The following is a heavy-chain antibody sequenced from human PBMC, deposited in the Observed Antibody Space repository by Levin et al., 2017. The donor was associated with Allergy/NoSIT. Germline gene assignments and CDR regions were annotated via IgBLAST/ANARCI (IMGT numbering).Heavy chain of an antibody. Sequence: PGASVKVSCKTSGYTFTSYYMHWVRQAPGQGLEWMGLINPGGGRANYAQKFQGRVAMTRDTSTNTVYMELSSLRSEDTAVYYCARGIAAAADTFDIWGQGTMVTVSS. CDR1: GYTFTSYY. J-gene: IGHJ3*02. V-gene: IGHV1-46*03. CDR2: INPGGGRA. D-gene: IGHD6-13*01. CDR3: ARGIAAAADTFDI.